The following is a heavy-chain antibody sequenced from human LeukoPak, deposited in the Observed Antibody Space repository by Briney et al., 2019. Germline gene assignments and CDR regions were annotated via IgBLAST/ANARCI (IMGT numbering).Heavy chain of an antibody. CDR3: ARGAPSGILSSPFDY. J-gene: IGHJ4*02. CDR2: ISSSGATI. Sequence: GWSLRLSCAASGFTFSSYEMNWVRQAPGKGLEWVSYISSSGATIYYADSVKGRFTISRDNAKNSLYLQMTSLRAEDTAVYYCARGAPSGILSSPFDYWGQGTLVTVSS. V-gene: IGHV3-48*03. CDR1: GFTFSSYE. D-gene: IGHD3-9*01.